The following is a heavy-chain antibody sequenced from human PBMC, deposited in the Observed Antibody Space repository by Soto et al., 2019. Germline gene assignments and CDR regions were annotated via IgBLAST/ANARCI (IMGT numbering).Heavy chain of an antibody. Sequence: SETLSLTCAVSGGSISSSNWWSWVRQPPGKGLEWIGEINHSGSTNYNPSLKSRVTISVDTSKNQFSLRLTSVTAADTAVYYCARDKITGLFDYWGQGTLVTVSS. D-gene: IGHD2-8*02. J-gene: IGHJ4*02. CDR3: ARDKITGLFDY. V-gene: IGHV4-4*02. CDR2: INHSGST. CDR1: GGSISSSNW.